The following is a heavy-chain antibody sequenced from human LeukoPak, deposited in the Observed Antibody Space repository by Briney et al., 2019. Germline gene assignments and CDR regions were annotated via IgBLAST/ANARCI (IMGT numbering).Heavy chain of an antibody. CDR1: GGSISSYY. D-gene: IGHD3-3*01. CDR2: IYYSGST. V-gene: IGHV4-59*08. J-gene: IGHJ6*02. Sequence: SETLSLICTVSGGSISSYYWSWIRQPPGKGLEWIGYIYYSGSTNYNPSLKSRVTISVDTSKNQFSLKLSSVTAADTAVYYCARRGLGYYTPNYYYGMDVWGQGTTVTVSS. CDR3: ARRGLGYYTPNYYYGMDV.